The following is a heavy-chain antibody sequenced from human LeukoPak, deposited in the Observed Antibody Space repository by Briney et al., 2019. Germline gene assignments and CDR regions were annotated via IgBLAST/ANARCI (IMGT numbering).Heavy chain of an antibody. D-gene: IGHD3-10*01. V-gene: IGHV3-48*01. CDR1: GFSFSSYS. CDR2: ISGDGNAK. CDR3: ARDSSPYYYGSGSHDY. J-gene: IGHJ4*02. Sequence: GGSLRLSCAASGFSFSSYSINWVRQAPGKGLEWVSYISGDGNAKHYTDSVKGRFTISRDNAKNALYLQMNSLRAEDTAVYFCARDSSPYYYGSGSHDYWGQGTLVTVSS.